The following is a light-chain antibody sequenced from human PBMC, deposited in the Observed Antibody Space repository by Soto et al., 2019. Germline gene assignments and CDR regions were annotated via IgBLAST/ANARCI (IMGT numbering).Light chain of an antibody. J-gene: IGLJ1*01. CDR2: AVG. CDR1: SRDVGGYNP. Sequence: SVLTQPASRTGSPGQSMTISCTGTSRDVGGYNPISWYQHHPGKAPKPILYAVGARPTGASYRFSGSTSGNTASLTISGLQAADEVDYFCSLYTSSMTNVFGSGTKVTVL. CDR3: SLYTSSMTNV. V-gene: IGLV2-14*03.